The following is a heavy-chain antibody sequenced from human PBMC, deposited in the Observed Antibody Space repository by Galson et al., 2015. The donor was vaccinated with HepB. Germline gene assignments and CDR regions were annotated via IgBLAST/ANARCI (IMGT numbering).Heavy chain of an antibody. Sequence: SETLSLTCAVYGGSFSGYYWSWIRQPQGKGLEWIGEINHSGSTNYNPSLKSRVTISVDTSKNQFSLKLSSVTAADTAVYYCAREPSISSGYYVFDYWGQGTLVTVSS. D-gene: IGHD3-22*01. J-gene: IGHJ4*02. CDR3: AREPSISSGYYVFDY. CDR2: INHSGST. V-gene: IGHV4-34*01. CDR1: GGSFSGYY.